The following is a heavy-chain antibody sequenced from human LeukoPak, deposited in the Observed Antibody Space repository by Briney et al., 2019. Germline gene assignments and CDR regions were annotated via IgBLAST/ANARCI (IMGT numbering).Heavy chain of an antibody. D-gene: IGHD6-6*01. CDR1: GFTFSSYW. J-gene: IGHJ4*02. V-gene: IGHV3-74*01. Sequence: GGSLRLSCAASGFTFSSYWMHWVRQAPGKGLVWVSRINSDGSSTSYADSVKGRFTISRDNAKNTLYLQMNSLRAEDTAVYYCARVQSLNNIAARYFDYWGQGTLVTVFS. CDR3: ARVQSLNNIAARYFDY. CDR2: INSDGSST.